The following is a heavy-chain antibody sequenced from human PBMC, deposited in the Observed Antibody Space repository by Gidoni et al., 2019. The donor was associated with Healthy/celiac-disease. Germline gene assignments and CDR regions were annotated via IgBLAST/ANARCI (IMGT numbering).Heavy chain of an antibody. Sequence: QVQLQESGPGLVKPSQTLSLTCTVSGGSISSGSYYWSWIRQPAGKGLEWIGRIYTSGSTNYNPSIKSRVTMSVDTSKNQFSLKLSSVTAADTAVYYCARDLATVTTLYGMDVWGQGTTVTVSS. V-gene: IGHV4-61*02. CDR1: GGSISSGSYY. D-gene: IGHD4-17*01. CDR3: ARDLATVTTLYGMDV. J-gene: IGHJ6*02. CDR2: IYTSGST.